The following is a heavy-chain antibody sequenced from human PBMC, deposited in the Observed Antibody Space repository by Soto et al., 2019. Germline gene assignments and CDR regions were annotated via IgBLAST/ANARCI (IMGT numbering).Heavy chain of an antibody. Sequence: AGGSLRLSCAASGFTFSSYAMSWVRQAPGKGLEWVSAISGSGGSTYYADSVKGRFTISRDNSKNTLYLQMNSLRAEDTAVYYCAKDDCSSTSCYAGFTYYYYGMDVWGQGTTVTVSS. J-gene: IGHJ6*02. CDR1: GFTFSSYA. V-gene: IGHV3-23*01. CDR2: ISGSGGST. D-gene: IGHD2-2*01. CDR3: AKDDCSSTSCYAGFTYYYYGMDV.